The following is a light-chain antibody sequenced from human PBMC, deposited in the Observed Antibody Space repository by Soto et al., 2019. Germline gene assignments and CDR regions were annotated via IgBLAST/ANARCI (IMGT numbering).Light chain of an antibody. J-gene: IGLJ2*01. CDR3: SSSTNTNTLVI. CDR2: DVT. CDR1: SSDVGTYNY. V-gene: IGLV2-11*01. Sequence: VLTQPRSVSGSPGQSVTISCTGTSSDVGTYNYVSWYQQHPGKAPKVMIYDVTKRPSGVPDRFSGSKSGNTASLTISGLQAEDEAMYFCSSSTNTNTLVIFGGGTQLAVL.